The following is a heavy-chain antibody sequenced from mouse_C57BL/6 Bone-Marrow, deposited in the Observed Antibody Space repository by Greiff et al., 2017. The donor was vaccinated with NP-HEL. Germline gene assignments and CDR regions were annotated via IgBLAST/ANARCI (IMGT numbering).Heavy chain of an antibody. CDR3: ARDFAWFAY. CDR2: ISSGGSYT. V-gene: IGHV5-6*02. J-gene: IGHJ3*01. CDR1: GFTFSSYG. Sequence: EVKLVESGGDLVKPGGSLKLSCAASGFTFSSYGMSWVRQTPDKRLEWVATISSGGSYTYYPDSVKGRFTLSRDNAKNTLYLQMSSLKSEDTAMYYCARDFAWFAYGGQGTRVTVSA.